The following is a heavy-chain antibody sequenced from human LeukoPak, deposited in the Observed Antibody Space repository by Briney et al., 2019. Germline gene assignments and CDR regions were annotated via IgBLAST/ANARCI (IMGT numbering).Heavy chain of an antibody. CDR2: IYYSGST. CDR3: ARYNILTASDY. Sequence: TSETLSLTCTVSGDSFSYFYWSWIRQPPGKGLEWIGYIYYSGSTKYNPSLTSRVTISVDTSKNQFSLKLTSVTAADTAVYYCARYNILTASDYWGQGILVTVSS. V-gene: IGHV4-59*01. CDR1: GDSFSYFY. J-gene: IGHJ4*02. D-gene: IGHD3-9*01.